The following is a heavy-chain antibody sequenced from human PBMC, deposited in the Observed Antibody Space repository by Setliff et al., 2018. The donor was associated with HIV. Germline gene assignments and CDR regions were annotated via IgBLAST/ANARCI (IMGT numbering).Heavy chain of an antibody. Sequence: ASVKVSCKASGYTFTDYYMHWVQQAPGKGLEWMGRVDPEDGETIYAEKFQGRVTITADTSTDTAYMELSGLRSEDTAVYYCATAGRGYWGQGTLVTVSS. CDR3: ATAGRGY. CDR2: VDPEDGET. J-gene: IGHJ4*02. CDR1: GYTFTDYY. V-gene: IGHV1-69-2*01. D-gene: IGHD3-10*01.